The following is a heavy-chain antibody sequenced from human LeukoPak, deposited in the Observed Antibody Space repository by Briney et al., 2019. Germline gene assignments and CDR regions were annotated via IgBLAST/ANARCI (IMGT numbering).Heavy chain of an antibody. CDR1: GGSFSGYY. CDR3: ARQVEYIAPLDY. V-gene: IGHV4-34*01. J-gene: IGHJ4*02. Sequence: SETLSLTCAVYGGSFSGYYWSWIRQPPGKGLEWIGEINHSGSTNYNPSLKSRVTISVDTSKNQFSLKLSSVTAADTAVYYRARQVEYIAPLDYWGQGTLVTVSS. CDR2: INHSGST. D-gene: IGHD2-8*02.